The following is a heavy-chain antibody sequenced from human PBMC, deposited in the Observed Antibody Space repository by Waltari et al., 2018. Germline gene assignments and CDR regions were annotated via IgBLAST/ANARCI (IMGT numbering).Heavy chain of an antibody. D-gene: IGHD1-26*01. CDR3: AKDGMVVGVGYFDS. V-gene: IGHV3-43D*04. CDR1: GFAFGNYG. Sequence: EVRLVESGGVVVQPGGSLRLSCAGSGFAFGNYGVHWVRQAPGKGPEWISLISWDATTTYYADSVKGRFTISRDNSKNSLFLQMNSLRPEDTGLYFCAKDGMVVGVGYFDSWGQGTLVTVSS. J-gene: IGHJ4*02. CDR2: ISWDATTT.